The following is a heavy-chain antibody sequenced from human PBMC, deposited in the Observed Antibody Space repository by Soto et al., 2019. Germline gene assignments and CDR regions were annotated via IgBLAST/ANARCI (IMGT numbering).Heavy chain of an antibody. D-gene: IGHD3-3*01. CDR2: IWYDGSNK. Sequence: GGSLRLSCAASGFTFSSYGMHWVRQAPGKGLEWVAVIWYDGSNKYYADSVKGRFTISRDNSKNTLYLQMNSLRAEDTAVYYCAREVSLTIPDYYDFWSGSISMGFDPWGQGTLVTVSS. CDR3: AREVSLTIPDYYDFWSGSISMGFDP. V-gene: IGHV3-33*01. J-gene: IGHJ5*02. CDR1: GFTFSSYG.